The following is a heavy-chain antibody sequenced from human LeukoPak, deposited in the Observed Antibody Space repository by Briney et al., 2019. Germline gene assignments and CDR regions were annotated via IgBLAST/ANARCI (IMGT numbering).Heavy chain of an antibody. V-gene: IGHV3-11*01. D-gene: IGHD4-17*01. CDR2: ISSSGSTI. CDR1: GFTFSDYY. J-gene: IGHJ2*01. Sequence: GGSLRLSCAASGFTFSDYYMSWIRQAPGEGLEWVSYISSSGSTIYYADSVKGRFTISRDNAKNSLYLQMNSLRAEDTAVYYCARDLYRHGVASRWYFDLWGRGTLVTVSS. CDR3: ARDLYRHGVASRWYFDL.